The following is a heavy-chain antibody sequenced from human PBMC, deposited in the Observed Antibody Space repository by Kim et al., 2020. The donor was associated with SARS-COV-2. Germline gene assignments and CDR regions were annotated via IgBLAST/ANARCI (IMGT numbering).Heavy chain of an antibody. V-gene: IGHV1-18*04. J-gene: IGHJ4*02. CDR2: ISARDGNT. CDR3: ARGAYGDVSFDY. Sequence: ASVKVSCKASGYIFSTYGFSWVRQAPGQELEWLGWISARDGNTKYAQKVQGRVTMTTDTSTNTAYMELWSLRSDDTAMYYCARGAYGDVSFDYWGQGTLVTVSS. CDR1: GYIFSTYG. D-gene: IGHD4-17*01.